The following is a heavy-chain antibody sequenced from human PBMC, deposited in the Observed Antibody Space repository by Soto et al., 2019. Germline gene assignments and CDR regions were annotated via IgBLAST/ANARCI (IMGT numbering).Heavy chain of an antibody. D-gene: IGHD3-16*01. V-gene: IGHV3-30-3*01. J-gene: IGHJ4*02. CDR3: AREPYDGYNDNTCDY. CDR1: RFTFSSFT. Sequence: QVQLVESGGGVVQPGRSLRLSCAASRFTFSSFTMHWVRQAPGRGLEWVASISYTGSNTYYADSVKGRFTISRDNSENTLYLQMNSLKTEDTAVYYCAREPYDGYNDNTCDYWGQGTLVTVSS. CDR2: ISYTGSNT.